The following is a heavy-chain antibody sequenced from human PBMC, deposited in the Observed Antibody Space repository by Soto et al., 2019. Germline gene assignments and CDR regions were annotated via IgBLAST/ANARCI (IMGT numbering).Heavy chain of an antibody. D-gene: IGHD5-12*01. V-gene: IGHV3-30*18. Sequence: GGSPRLSCAASGFTFSSYGMHWVRQAPGKGLEWVAVISYDGSNKYYADSVKGRFTISRDNSKNTLYLQMNSLRAEDTAVYYCAKDRGYGGNQGTGVVDYWGQGTQVTVSS. CDR1: GFTFSSYG. J-gene: IGHJ4*02. CDR2: ISYDGSNK. CDR3: AKDRGYGGNQGTGVVDY.